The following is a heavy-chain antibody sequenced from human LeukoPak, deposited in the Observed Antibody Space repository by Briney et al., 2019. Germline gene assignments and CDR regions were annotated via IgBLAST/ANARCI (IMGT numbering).Heavy chain of an antibody. V-gene: IGHV4-59*01. D-gene: IGHD4-17*01. CDR1: GGSISSYY. CDR2: IYYSGST. J-gene: IGHJ5*02. Sequence: SETLSLTCTVSGGSISSYYWSWIRQPPGKGLVWIGYIYYSGSTNYNPSLKSRVTISVDTSKNQFSLKLSSVTAADTAVYYCARAVYGDYFDPWGQGTLVTVSS. CDR3: ARAVYGDYFDP.